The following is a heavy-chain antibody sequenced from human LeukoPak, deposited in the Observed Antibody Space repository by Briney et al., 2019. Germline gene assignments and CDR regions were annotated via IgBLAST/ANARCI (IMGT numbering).Heavy chain of an antibody. V-gene: IGHV3-23*01. D-gene: IGHD5-12*01. CDR2: IRGGADDT. CDR1: GFTFRSYS. J-gene: IGHJ5*02. CDR3: ATSGFSGYDHPS. Sequence: GGSLRLSCAASGFTFRSYSMAWVRLAPGKGLEWVSVIRGGADDTSYADSVKGRFTISRDNSKNTLFLQMDGLRVEDTAVYYCATSGFSGYDHPSWGQGTLVAVSS.